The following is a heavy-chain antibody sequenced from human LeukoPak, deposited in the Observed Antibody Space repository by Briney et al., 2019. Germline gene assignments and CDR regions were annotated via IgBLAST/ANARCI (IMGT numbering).Heavy chain of an antibody. Sequence: PSETLSLTCAVSGGSISSGGYSWSWIRQPPGKGLEWIGYIYHSGSTYYNPSLKSRVTISVDTSKNQFSLKLSSVTAADTAVYYCVAPAGDYWGQGTLVTVSS. J-gene: IGHJ4*02. CDR3: VAPAGDY. D-gene: IGHD6-25*01. CDR1: GGSISSGGYS. V-gene: IGHV4-30-2*01. CDR2: IYHSGST.